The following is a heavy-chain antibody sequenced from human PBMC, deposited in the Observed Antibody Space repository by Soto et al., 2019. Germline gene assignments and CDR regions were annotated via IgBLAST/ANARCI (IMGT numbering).Heavy chain of an antibody. J-gene: IGHJ4*02. Sequence: QVQLQESGPGLVKPSETLSLTCTVSGGSISSYNWSWIRQPPGKGLEWIGYIYYSGSTNYNPSLKSRLTISVDTPKNQFSLKLSSVTPADTAVYYCARLWGCDFDYWGQGTLVTVSS. CDR1: GGSISSYN. D-gene: IGHD3-16*01. CDR2: IYYSGST. CDR3: ARLWGCDFDY. V-gene: IGHV4-59*01.